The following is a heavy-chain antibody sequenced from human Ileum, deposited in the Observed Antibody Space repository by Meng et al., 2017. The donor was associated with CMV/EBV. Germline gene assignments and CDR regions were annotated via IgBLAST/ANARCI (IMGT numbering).Heavy chain of an antibody. CDR3: ASHGGPPTGY. V-gene: IGHV3-30*02. Sequence: GGSLRLSCAASGFIISSYGMHWVRQAPGKGLEWVAFIRYDGSNKYYADSVKGRFSISRDISNNTLYVQMNSLRPEDTAVYYCASHGGPPTGYWGQGTLVTVSS. CDR1: GFIISSYG. J-gene: IGHJ4*02. CDR2: IRYDGSNK. D-gene: IGHD1-1*01.